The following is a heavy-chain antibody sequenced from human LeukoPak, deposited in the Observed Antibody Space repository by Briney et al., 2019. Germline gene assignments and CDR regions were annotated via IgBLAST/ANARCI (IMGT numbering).Heavy chain of an antibody. CDR2: ISGSTSYI. CDR1: GFTFSSYS. D-gene: IGHD3-9*01. V-gene: IGHV3-21*01. J-gene: IGHJ4*02. CDR3: ARDFYDILTGYYDY. Sequence: GGSLRLSCAASGFTFSSYSMNWVRQAPGKGLEWVSSISGSTSYIYYADSVKGRFTISRDNAKKSLYLQMNSLRAKDTAVYYCARDFYDILTGYYDYWGQGTLVTVSS.